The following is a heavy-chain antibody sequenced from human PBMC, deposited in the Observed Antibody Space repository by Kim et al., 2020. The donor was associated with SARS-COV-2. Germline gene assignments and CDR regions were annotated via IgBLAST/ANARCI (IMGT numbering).Heavy chain of an antibody. V-gene: IGHV1-46*01. CDR1: GYTFTSYF. J-gene: IGHJ4*02. CDR2: INPTGGST. Sequence: ASVKVSCKASGYTFTSYFMHWVRQAPGQGLEWMGVINPTGGSTSYAHKFQGRVTMTRDTSTSTVYMELSSLRSEDTAVYYCARRRGGVRAEYYFDYWGQGTLVTVSS. CDR3: ARRRGGVRAEYYFDY. D-gene: IGHD3-10*01.